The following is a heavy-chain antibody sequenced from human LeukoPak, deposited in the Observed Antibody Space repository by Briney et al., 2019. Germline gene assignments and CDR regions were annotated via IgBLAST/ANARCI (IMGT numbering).Heavy chain of an antibody. D-gene: IGHD5-24*01. V-gene: IGHV1-2*02. CDR3: ARVRGDGSGPYYFDY. CDR1: GYTFTGYY. Sequence: ASVKVSCKASGYTFTGYYMHWVRQAPGQGLEWMGWINPNSGGTNYAQKFQGRVTMTRDTSISTAYMELSRLRSEDTAVYYCARVRGDGSGPYYFDYWGQGTLVTVSS. J-gene: IGHJ4*02. CDR2: INPNSGGT.